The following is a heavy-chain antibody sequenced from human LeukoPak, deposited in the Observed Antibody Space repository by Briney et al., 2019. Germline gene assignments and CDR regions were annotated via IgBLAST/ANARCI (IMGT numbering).Heavy chain of an antibody. CDR2: IYSGGST. J-gene: IGHJ6*02. V-gene: IGHV3-53*01. CDR1: GFTVSGFF. D-gene: IGHD1-26*01. Sequence: PGGSLRLSCAVSGFTVSGFFMSWVRQAPGKGLEWVSVIYSGGSTYYADSVKGRFTISRDNSKNTLYLQMNSLRAEDTAVYYCARAMGARGGDYYYYGMDVWGQGTTVTVSS. CDR3: ARAMGARGGDYYYYGMDV.